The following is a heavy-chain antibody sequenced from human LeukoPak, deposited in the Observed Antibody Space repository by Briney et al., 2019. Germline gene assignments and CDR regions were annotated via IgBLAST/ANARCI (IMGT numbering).Heavy chain of an antibody. D-gene: IGHD6-13*01. Sequence: GASVKVSCKASGFTFTDYYMHWVRQAPGQGLEWMGWINPNSGVTNYAQKFQGRVTMTRDTSISTAYMALSSLRSDDTAVYYCARVGSSWYIDYWGQGTLVTVSS. CDR2: INPNSGVT. CDR3: ARVGSSWYIDY. J-gene: IGHJ4*02. V-gene: IGHV1-2*02. CDR1: GFTFTDYY.